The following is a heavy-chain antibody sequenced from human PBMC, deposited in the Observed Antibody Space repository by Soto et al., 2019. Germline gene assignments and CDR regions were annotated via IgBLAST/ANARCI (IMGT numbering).Heavy chain of an antibody. Sequence: ASVKVSCKASGYTFTGYYMHWVRQAPGQGLEWMGWINPNSGGTNYAQKFQGWVTMTRDTSISTAYMELSRLRSDDTAVYYCARGGLISGPNENFDYWGQGTLVTVSS. D-gene: IGHD3-10*01. J-gene: IGHJ4*02. CDR2: INPNSGGT. CDR3: ARGGLISGPNENFDY. CDR1: GYTFTGYY. V-gene: IGHV1-2*04.